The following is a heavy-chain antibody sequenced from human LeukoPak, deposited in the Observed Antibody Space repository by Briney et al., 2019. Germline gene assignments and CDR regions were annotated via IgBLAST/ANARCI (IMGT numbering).Heavy chain of an antibody. J-gene: IGHJ6*03. CDR3: ARRYCSSTSCPPDYYYMDV. V-gene: IGHV4-61*01. CDR2: IYYSGST. D-gene: IGHD2-2*01. CDR1: GGSISSGSYY. Sequence: SQTLSLTCTVSGGSISSGSYYWSWIRQPPGQGLEWIGYIYYSGSTNYNPSLKSRVTISVYTSKNQFSLKLSSVTAADTAVYYCARRYCSSTSCPPDYYYMDVWGKGTTVTVSS.